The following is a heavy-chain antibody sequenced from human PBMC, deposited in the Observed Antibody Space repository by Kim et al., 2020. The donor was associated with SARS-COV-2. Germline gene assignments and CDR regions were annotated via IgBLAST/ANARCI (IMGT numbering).Heavy chain of an antibody. D-gene: IGHD3-10*01. V-gene: IGHV3-21*01. Sequence: AVSLEGRFTISRDNAKNALYLQMNSLRADDTAMYYWARDLGLGRPGGFDYWGQGTLVTVSS. J-gene: IGHJ4*02. CDR3: ARDLGLGRPGGFDY.